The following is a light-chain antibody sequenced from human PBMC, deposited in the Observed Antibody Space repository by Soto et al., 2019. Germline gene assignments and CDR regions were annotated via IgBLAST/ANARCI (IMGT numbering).Light chain of an antibody. CDR3: QQYNSYSRT. CDR1: QSISSW. J-gene: IGKJ1*01. V-gene: IGKV1-5*03. CDR2: KAS. Sequence: DIQMPQSPSTLSASVGDRVTITCRASQSISSWLAWYQQKPGKAPKLLIYKASSLESGVPSRFVGSGSGTEFTLTISSLQPDDFATYYCQQYNSYSRTFGQGTKVEIK.